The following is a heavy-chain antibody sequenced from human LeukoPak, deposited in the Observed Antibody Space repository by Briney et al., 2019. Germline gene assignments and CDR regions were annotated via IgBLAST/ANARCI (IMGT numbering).Heavy chain of an antibody. CDR2: IWYDGSNK. D-gene: IGHD5-24*01. Sequence: GGSLRLSCAASGFTFSSYGMHWVRQAPGKGLEWVAVIWYDGSNKYYADSVKGRFTISRDNSKNTLYLQMNSLRAEDTAVYYCAFRRDGYNGDAFDIWGQGTMATVSS. CDR1: GFTFSSYG. J-gene: IGHJ3*02. CDR3: AFRRDGYNGDAFDI. V-gene: IGHV3-33*01.